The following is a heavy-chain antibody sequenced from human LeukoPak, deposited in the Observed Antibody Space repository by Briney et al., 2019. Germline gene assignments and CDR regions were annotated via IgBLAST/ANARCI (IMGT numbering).Heavy chain of an antibody. CDR1: GFILSANY. D-gene: IGHD2-2*01. CDR2: IYSGGNT. V-gene: IGHV3-53*01. J-gene: IGHJ5*02. CDR3: TTDRSYCSSTSCFNWFDP. Sequence: GGSLRLSCAASGFILSANYMSWVRQTPGKGLEWVSVIYSGGNTYYADSVKGRFTISRDNSKNTLYLQMNSLKTEDTAVYYCTTDRSYCSSTSCFNWFDPWGRGTLVTVSS.